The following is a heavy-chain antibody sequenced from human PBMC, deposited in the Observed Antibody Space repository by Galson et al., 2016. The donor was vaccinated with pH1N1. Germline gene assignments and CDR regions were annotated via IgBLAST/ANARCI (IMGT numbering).Heavy chain of an antibody. CDR1: EFTLQTYP. V-gene: IGHV3-7*03. CDR3: SRDGDARGDYRPWGDY. CDR2: INQDGPDK. J-gene: IGHJ4*02. D-gene: IGHD4-17*01. Sequence: SLRLSCAAFEFTLQTYPMSWVRRVPGKGLEWVAKINQDGPDKNYADSVKGRFIISRDVAKNSLYLQMSRLTAEDTATYFCSRDGDARGDYRPWGDYWGQGSLVIVSS.